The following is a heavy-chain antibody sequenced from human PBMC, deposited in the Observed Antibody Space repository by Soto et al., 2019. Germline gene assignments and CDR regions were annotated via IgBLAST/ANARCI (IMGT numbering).Heavy chain of an antibody. CDR3: ARQTRYYYDSSGYPAHDY. V-gene: IGHV4-30-4*01. CDR1: GGSITSGDYY. Sequence: QVQLQESGPGLVKPSQTLSLTCTVSGGSITSGDYYWRWIRQPPGKGLEWLGYIYYSGSTYYNPSLKSRVTISVATSKNQFSLKLSSVTAAYTAVYYGARQTRYYYDSSGYPAHDYWGQGTLVTVSS. D-gene: IGHD3-22*01. CDR2: IYYSGST. J-gene: IGHJ4*02.